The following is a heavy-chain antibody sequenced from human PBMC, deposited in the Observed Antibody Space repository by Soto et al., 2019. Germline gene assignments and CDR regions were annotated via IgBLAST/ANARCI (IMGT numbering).Heavy chain of an antibody. CDR2: ISGSGGST. V-gene: IGHV3-23*01. J-gene: IGHJ6*03. CDR1: GFTFSSYA. D-gene: IGHD3-9*01. CDR3: AKDWGSNDILTGYYAYYYYYMDV. Sequence: GGSLRLSCAASGFTFSSYAMSWVRQAPGKGLEWVSAISGSGGSTYYADSVKGRFTISRDNSKNTLYLQMNSLRAEDTAVYYCAKDWGSNDILTGYYAYYYYYMDVWGKGTTVTVSS.